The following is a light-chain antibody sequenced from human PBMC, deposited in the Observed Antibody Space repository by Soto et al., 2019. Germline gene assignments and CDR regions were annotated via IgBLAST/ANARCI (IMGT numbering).Light chain of an antibody. CDR3: VLLYGGAWV. V-gene: IGLV7-43*01. J-gene: IGLJ3*02. CDR2: RTS. Sequence: QTVVTQEPSLTVSPGGTVTLTCALTTEAVTSDYYPNWFQRKPGQALRTLIYRTSNKHSWTPARFSGSLLGGKAALTLSGVQPEDEADYYCVLLYGGAWVFGGGTKLTVL. CDR1: TEAVTSDYY.